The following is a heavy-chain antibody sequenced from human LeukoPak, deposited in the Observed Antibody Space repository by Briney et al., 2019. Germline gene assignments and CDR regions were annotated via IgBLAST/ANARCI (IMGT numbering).Heavy chain of an antibody. V-gene: IGHV4-59*01. J-gene: IGHJ6*02. Sequence: PSETLSLTCTVSGGSISSYYWSWIRQPPGKGLEWIGYIYYSGSTNYNHSLKSRVTISVDTSKNQFSLKLSSVTAADTAVYYCASSSNHYGMDVWGQGTTVTVSS. CDR3: ASSSNHYGMDV. CDR1: GGSISSYY. CDR2: IYYSGST. D-gene: IGHD6-13*01.